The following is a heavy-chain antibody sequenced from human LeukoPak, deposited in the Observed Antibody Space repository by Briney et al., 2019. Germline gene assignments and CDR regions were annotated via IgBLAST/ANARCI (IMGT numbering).Heavy chain of an antibody. CDR3: ARVLDYYGSGTRDFDY. CDR1: GGSISSYY. CDR2: IYYIGGT. V-gene: IGHV4-59*01. Sequence: SETLSLTCTVSGGSISSYYWTWIREPPGKGLEWIGYIYYIGGTNSTPSLKSRVTISEDTCTNKFSPRVTSVTAAHTPLCYCARVLDYYGSGTRDFDYWGQGIMVTVSS. D-gene: IGHD3-10*01. J-gene: IGHJ4*02.